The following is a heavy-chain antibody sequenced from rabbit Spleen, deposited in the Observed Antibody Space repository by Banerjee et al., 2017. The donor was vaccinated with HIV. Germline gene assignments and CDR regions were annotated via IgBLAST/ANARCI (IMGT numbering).Heavy chain of an antibody. CDR2: INAATAKP. J-gene: IGHJ4*01. Sequence: EQLEESGGGLVKPEGSLTLTCKASGFSFSDRDVMCWVRQAPGKGLEWIACINAATAKPVYATWAKGRFTISRTSSTTVTLRMTSLTAADRATYFCARDLVGVIGWNFYLWGPGTLVTVS. D-gene: IGHD1-1*01. CDR1: GFSFSDRDV. V-gene: IGHV1S45*01. CDR3: ARDLVGVIGWNFYL.